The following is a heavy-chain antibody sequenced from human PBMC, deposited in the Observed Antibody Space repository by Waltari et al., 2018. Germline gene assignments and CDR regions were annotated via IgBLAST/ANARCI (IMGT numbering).Heavy chain of an antibody. CDR2: IYYSGST. Sequence: QLQLQESGPGMVKPSETLSLTCPVSGGSSRSSSYYWAWIRQPPGKGLEWIGSIYYSGSTSYNPSLKSRVTISVDTSKNQFSLKLSSVTAADTAVYYCARAHYGNYGMDVWGQGTTVTVSS. D-gene: IGHD4-17*01. CDR1: GGSSRSSSYY. J-gene: IGHJ6*02. V-gene: IGHV4-39*07. CDR3: ARAHYGNYGMDV.